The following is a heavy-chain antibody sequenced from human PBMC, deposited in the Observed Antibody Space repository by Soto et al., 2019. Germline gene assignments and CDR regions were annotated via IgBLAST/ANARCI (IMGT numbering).Heavy chain of an antibody. CDR1: GYTFTSYY. Sequence: ASVKVSCKASGYTFTSYYMHWVRQAPGQGLEWMGIINPSGGSTSYAQKFQGRVTMTRDTSTSTVYMELSSLRSEDTAVYYCARDKFPIVLVLAATRNWFAPWGQGTLVTGSS. CDR2: INPSGGST. J-gene: IGHJ5*02. D-gene: IGHD2-15*01. V-gene: IGHV1-46*01. CDR3: ARDKFPIVLVLAATRNWFAP.